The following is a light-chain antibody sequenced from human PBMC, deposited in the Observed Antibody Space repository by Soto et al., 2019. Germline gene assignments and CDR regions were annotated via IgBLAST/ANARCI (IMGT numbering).Light chain of an antibody. CDR3: QQYKNWPWT. CDR2: DTS. J-gene: IGKJ1*01. Sequence: IVLTQSPGTLSLSPGERATLSCRASQSLSNNIYVAWYQQKPGQATRLLSYDTSNRATGIPDRLSGSVSGTEFTLTISSLQSEEGALYYGQQYKNWPWTFGQGTKVDIK. CDR1: QSLSNN. V-gene: IGKV3D-15*01.